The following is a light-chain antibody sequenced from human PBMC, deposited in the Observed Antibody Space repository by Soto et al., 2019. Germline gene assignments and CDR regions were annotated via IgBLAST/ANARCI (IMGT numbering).Light chain of an antibody. J-gene: IGKJ1*01. Sequence: DIQMTQSPSTLSAYVGDTVTLTCRASQSVSGWLAWYQQKPGEAPKLLIYKASTLKSGVPSRFSGSGSGTEFTLTISSLQPDDFATYYCQHYNSYSEAFGQGTKVDIK. V-gene: IGKV1-5*03. CDR1: QSVSGW. CDR2: KAS. CDR3: QHYNSYSEA.